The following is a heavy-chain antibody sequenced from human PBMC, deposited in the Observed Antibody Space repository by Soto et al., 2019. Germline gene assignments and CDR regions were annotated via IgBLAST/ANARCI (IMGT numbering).Heavy chain of an antibody. J-gene: IGHJ5*02. Sequence: QAPGKGLEWMGWISAYNGNTGYAQKLQGRVTMTTDTSTSTAYMELRSLRSDDTAVYFCANDDFRSWFHPWCQGTLVTVS. CDR2: ISAYNGNT. D-gene: IGHD4-17*01. V-gene: IGHV1-18*01. CDR3: ANDDFRSWFHP.